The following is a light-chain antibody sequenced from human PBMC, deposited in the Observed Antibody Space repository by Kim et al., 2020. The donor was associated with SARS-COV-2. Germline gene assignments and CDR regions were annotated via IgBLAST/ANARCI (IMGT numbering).Light chain of an antibody. CDR3: QQRYSWPRT. CDR1: ESISTF. J-gene: IGKJ1*01. V-gene: IGKV3-11*01. Sequence: LSPGEKATLSGRAGESISTFLASYHQRLGQAPKRLIYETSKRAAGVPARFSASGSGTEFTLTISSLEPDDFVTYYCQQRYSWPRTFGQGTKVDIK. CDR2: ETS.